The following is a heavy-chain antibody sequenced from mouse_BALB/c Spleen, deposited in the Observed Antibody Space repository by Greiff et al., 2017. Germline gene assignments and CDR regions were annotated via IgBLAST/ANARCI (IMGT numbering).Heavy chain of an antibody. D-gene: IGHD1-2*01. Sequence: EVKLMESGAELVKPGASVKLSCTASGFNIKDTYMHWVKQRPEQGLEWIGRIDPANGNTKYDPKFQGKATITADTSSNTAYLQLSSLTSEDTAVYYCARGSFTTAPLFDYWGQGTTLTVSS. CDR2: IDPANGNT. CDR1: GFNIKDTY. V-gene: IGHV14-3*02. J-gene: IGHJ2*01. CDR3: ARGSFTTAPLFDY.